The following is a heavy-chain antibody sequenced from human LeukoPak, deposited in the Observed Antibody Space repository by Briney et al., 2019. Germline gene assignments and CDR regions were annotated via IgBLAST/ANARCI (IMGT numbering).Heavy chain of an antibody. D-gene: IGHD6-13*01. V-gene: IGHV4-4*07. Sequence: SETLSLTCTVSGGSISSYYWSWIRQPAGKGLEWIGRIYTSGSTNYNPSLKSRVTMSVDTSKNQFSLKRSSVTAADTAVYYCARSCIAAAGLYYFDYWGQGTLVTVSS. CDR3: ARSCIAAAGLYYFDY. CDR1: GGSISSYY. J-gene: IGHJ4*02. CDR2: IYTSGST.